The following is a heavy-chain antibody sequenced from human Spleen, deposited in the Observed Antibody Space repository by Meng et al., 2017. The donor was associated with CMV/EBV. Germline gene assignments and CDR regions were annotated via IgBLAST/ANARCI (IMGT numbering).Heavy chain of an antibody. Sequence: GGSLRLSCAASGFIFGTYGMAWVRQAPGKGLEWVTTISSIGHITYYADSVKGRFTVSRDNSKNMLYLQMDSLRAQDTAVYYCVKVLRDWRPLDYWGQGTLVTVSS. J-gene: IGHJ4*02. CDR3: VKVLRDWRPLDY. V-gene: IGHV3-23*01. CDR2: ISSIGHIT. D-gene: IGHD3-9*01. CDR1: GFIFGTYG.